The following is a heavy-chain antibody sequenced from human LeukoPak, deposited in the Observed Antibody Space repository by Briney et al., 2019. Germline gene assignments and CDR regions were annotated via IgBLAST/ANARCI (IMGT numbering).Heavy chain of an antibody. CDR3: ARGGLYCGGDCYVDH. V-gene: IGHV4-34*01. D-gene: IGHD2-21*02. CDR1: GGSFSPYY. Sequence: PSETLSLTCAVYGGSFSPYYWSWIRQPPEKGLEWIGEINHSGSTNYNPPLKSRVTISVDTSKNQFTLKLSSVTAADTAVYYCARGGLYCGGDCYVDHWGQGSLVTVSS. J-gene: IGHJ4*02. CDR2: INHSGST.